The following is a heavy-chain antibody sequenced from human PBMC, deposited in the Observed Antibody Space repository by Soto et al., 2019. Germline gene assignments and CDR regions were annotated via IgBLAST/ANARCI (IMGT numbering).Heavy chain of an antibody. Sequence: QVQLVESGGGVVQPGRSLRLSCAASGFTFSSYGMHWVRQAPGKGLEWVAVIWYDGSNKYYADSVKGRFTISRDNSKNTLYLQMNSLRAEDTAVYYCARDRGLWFGVPRHAYYGMDVWGQGTTVTVSS. CDR2: IWYDGSNK. D-gene: IGHD3-10*01. J-gene: IGHJ6*02. CDR3: ARDRGLWFGVPRHAYYGMDV. CDR1: GFTFSSYG. V-gene: IGHV3-33*01.